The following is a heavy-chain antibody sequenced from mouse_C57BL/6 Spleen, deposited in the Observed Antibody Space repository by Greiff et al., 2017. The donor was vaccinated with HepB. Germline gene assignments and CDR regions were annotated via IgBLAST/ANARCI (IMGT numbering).Heavy chain of an antibody. CDR1: GYSVTSGYY. CDR3: ARELLRAFDY. D-gene: IGHD1-1*01. V-gene: IGHV3-6*01. J-gene: IGHJ2*01. CDR2: ISYDGSN. Sequence: EVKLLESGPGLVKPSQSLSLTCSVTGYSVTSGYYWNWIRQFPGNKLEWMGYISYDGSNNYNPSLKNRISITRDTSKNQFFLKLNSVTTEDTATYYCARELLRAFDYWGQGTTLTVSS.